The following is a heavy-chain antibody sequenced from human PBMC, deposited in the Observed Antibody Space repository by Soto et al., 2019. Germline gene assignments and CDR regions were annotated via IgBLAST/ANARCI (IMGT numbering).Heavy chain of an antibody. J-gene: IGHJ4*02. CDR3: AHINLGLYGARSHGY. CDR2: LYLDDDK. CDR1: GFSITTNGVC. Sequence: HITLKECGPTLVKPTQTLTLTCSVSGFSITTNGVCVCWIRQPPGKALDWRALLYLDDDKRFSPSLQSRLTLTNDISKNQVVLTMTNIEPIDTATYYCAHINLGLYGARSHGYWGQGTLVTVSS. V-gene: IGHV2-5*02. D-gene: IGHD3-10*01.